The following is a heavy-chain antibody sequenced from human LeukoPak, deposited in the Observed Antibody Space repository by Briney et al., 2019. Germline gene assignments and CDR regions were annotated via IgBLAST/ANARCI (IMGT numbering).Heavy chain of an antibody. CDR2: INPNSGGT. CDR1: GYTFTSYG. V-gene: IGHV1-2*02. Sequence: ASVKVSCKASGYTFTSYGISWVRQAPGQGLEWMGWINPNSGGTNYAQKFQGRVTMTRDTSISTAYMELSRLRSDDTAVYYCARGIYDSSGRYYFDYWGQGTLVTVSS. CDR3: ARGIYDSSGRYYFDY. J-gene: IGHJ4*02. D-gene: IGHD3-22*01.